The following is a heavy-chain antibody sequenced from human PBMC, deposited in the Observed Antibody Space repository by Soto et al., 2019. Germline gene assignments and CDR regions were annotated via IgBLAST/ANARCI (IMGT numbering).Heavy chain of an antibody. Sequence: PGGSLRLSCGASGFTFSTYWMNWVRQAPGKGLEWVANIKHDGSETSYVDSVKGRFTISRDNAKNSLYLQMNSLRAEDTAVYYCARVDDSAWYTRDYWGQGTLVTVSS. CDR1: GFTFSTYW. V-gene: IGHV3-7*01. J-gene: IGHJ4*02. CDR2: IKHDGSET. CDR3: ARVDDSAWYTRDY. D-gene: IGHD6-19*01.